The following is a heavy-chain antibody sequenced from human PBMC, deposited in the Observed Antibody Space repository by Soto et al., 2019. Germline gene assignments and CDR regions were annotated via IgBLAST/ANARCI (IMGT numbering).Heavy chain of an antibody. V-gene: IGHV1-69*01. D-gene: IGHD2-15*01. CDR3: ARYLQGVVVVAATRGRYYYYGMDV. Sequence: QVQLVQSGAEVKKPGSSVKVSCKASGGTFSSYAISWVRQAPGQGLEWMGGIIPIFGTANYAQKFQGRVTITADESTSTAYMELSSLRSEDTAVSYCARYLQGVVVVAATRGRYYYYGMDVWGQGTTVTVSS. J-gene: IGHJ6*02. CDR2: IIPIFGTA. CDR1: GGTFSSYA.